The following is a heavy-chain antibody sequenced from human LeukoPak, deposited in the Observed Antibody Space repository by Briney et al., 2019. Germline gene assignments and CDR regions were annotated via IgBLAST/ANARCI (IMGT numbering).Heavy chain of an antibody. Sequence: SETLSLTCTVSGGSISSSSYYWGWIRQPPGKGLEWIGSIYYSGSTYYNPSLKSRVTISVDTSKNQFSLKLSSVTAADTAVYYCASPPLKYSSSWHFDYWGQGTLVTVSS. D-gene: IGHD6-13*01. J-gene: IGHJ4*02. CDR1: GGSISSSSYY. CDR2: IYYSGST. V-gene: IGHV4-39*01. CDR3: ASPPLKYSSSWHFDY.